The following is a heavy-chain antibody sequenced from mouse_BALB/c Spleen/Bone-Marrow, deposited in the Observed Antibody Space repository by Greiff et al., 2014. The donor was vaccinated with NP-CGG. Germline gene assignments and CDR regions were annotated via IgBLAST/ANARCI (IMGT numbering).Heavy chain of an antibody. CDR1: GYTFTSYW. CDR3: ARFPIYYGNYGAMDY. CDR2: IAPGSGST. V-gene: IGHV1S41*01. D-gene: IGHD2-1*01. Sequence: DLVKPGASVKLSCKASGYTFTSYWINWIKQRPGQGLEWIGRIAPGSGSTYYNEMFKGKATLTEDTSSSTAYIQLSSLSSEDSAVYFCARFPIYYGNYGAMDYWGQGTSVTVSS. J-gene: IGHJ4*01.